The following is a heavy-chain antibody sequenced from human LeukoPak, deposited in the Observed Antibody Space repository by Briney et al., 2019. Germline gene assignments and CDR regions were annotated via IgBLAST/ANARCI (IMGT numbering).Heavy chain of an antibody. V-gene: IGHV1-69*04. CDR3: ARDTAMDTPGDY. J-gene: IGHJ4*02. D-gene: IGHD5-18*01. Sequence: ASVKVFCKASGGTFSSYAISWVRQAPGQGLEWMGRIIPILGIANYAQMFQGRVTITADKSTSTAYMALSSLRSEDTAVYYCARDTAMDTPGDYWGQGTLVTVSS. CDR1: GGTFSSYA. CDR2: IIPILGIA.